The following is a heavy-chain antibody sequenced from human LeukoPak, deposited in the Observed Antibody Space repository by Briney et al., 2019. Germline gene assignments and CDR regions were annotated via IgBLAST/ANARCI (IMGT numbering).Heavy chain of an antibody. CDR2: ISGGSGST. Sequence: GGSLRLSCAASGLTFGSFAMNWVRQAPGKGLEWVSSISGGSGSTSYADSVKGRFTISRDNSKNTLFLQMSSLRAEDTAVYYCAKGSNNWNSAYVEYWGQGTLVTVSS. CDR3: AKGSNNWNSAYVEY. CDR1: GLTFGSFA. J-gene: IGHJ4*02. V-gene: IGHV3-23*01. D-gene: IGHD1-7*01.